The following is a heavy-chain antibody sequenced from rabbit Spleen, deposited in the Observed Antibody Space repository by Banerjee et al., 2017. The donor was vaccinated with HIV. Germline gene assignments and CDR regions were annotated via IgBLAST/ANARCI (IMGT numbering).Heavy chain of an antibody. CDR2: IYAGSSGST. CDR1: GFPFGNRYY. V-gene: IGHV1S40*01. CDR3: ARDAGTSFSTYGMDL. D-gene: IGHD8-1*01. J-gene: IGHJ3*01. Sequence: QSLEESGGDLVKPGASLTLTCTASGFPFGNRYYMCWVRQAPGKGLEWIACIYAGSSGSTYSATWAKGRFTISKTSSTTVTLQMTSLTAADTATYFCARDAGTSFSTYGMDLWGQGTLVTVS.